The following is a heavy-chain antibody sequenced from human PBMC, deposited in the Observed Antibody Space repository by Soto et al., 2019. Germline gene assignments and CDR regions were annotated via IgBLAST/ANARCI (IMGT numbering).Heavy chain of an antibody. J-gene: IGHJ6*02. CDR1: GYTFTSYG. Sequence: ASVKVSCKASGYTFTSYGISWVRQAPGQGLEWMGWISAYNGNTNYAQKLQGRVTMTTDTSTSTAYMELRSLRSDDTAVYYCAREGYSYGYDPQYYYYGMAVWGQGTTVTVSS. V-gene: IGHV1-18*01. CDR3: AREGYSYGYDPQYYYYGMAV. CDR2: ISAYNGNT. D-gene: IGHD5-18*01.